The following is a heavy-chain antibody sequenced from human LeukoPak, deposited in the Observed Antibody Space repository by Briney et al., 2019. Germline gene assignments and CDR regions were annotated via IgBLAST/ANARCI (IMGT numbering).Heavy chain of an antibody. D-gene: IGHD6-6*01. J-gene: IGHJ4*02. Sequence: PGGSLRLSCAASGFTFSTYSMNWVRQAPGKGLEWVSSIDRTGSYIYYADSVKGRLTISRDNAKNSLYLQMNSLRAEDTAVYYCARDLISIAARPKTPNGTDYWGQGTLVTVSS. CDR3: ARDLISIAARPKTPNGTDY. CDR2: IDRTGSYI. V-gene: IGHV3-21*01. CDR1: GFTFSTYS.